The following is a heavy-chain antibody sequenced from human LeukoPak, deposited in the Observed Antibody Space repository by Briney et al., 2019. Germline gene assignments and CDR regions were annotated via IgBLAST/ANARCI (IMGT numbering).Heavy chain of an antibody. CDR3: ARGDRVGTTTGHFDY. CDR1: GFTFSGSA. V-gene: IGHV3-7*05. Sequence: GGSLRLSCAASGFTFSGSAMHWVRQASGKGLEWVANIKQDGSETYYVDSVKGRFTISRDNAKNSLWLQMNRLRAEDTAVYYCARGDRVGTTTGHFDYWGQGTLVTVSS. D-gene: IGHD1-26*01. CDR2: IKQDGSET. J-gene: IGHJ4*02.